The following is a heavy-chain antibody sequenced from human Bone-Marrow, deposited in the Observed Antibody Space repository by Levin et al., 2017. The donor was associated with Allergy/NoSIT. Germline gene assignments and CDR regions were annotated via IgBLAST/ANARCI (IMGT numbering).Heavy chain of an antibody. CDR1: GFTFSDYY. J-gene: IGHJ4*02. CDR2: INSGGKTI. CDR3: ARDGHFDWLPTDF. V-gene: IGHV3-11*01. Sequence: SCSASGFTFSDYYMSWIRQAPGKGLEWIADINSGGKTIYYADSVEGRFTISRDNAKNSLYLQMTNLRADDTALYYCARDGHFDWLPTDFWGQGTLVAVSS. D-gene: IGHD3-9*01.